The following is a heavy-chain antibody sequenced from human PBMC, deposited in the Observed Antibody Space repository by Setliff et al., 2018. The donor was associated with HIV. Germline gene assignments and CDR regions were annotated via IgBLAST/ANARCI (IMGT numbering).Heavy chain of an antibody. J-gene: IGHJ2*01. CDR2: IYYSGTT. V-gene: IGHV4-31*11. CDR1: GGSISSGGYY. CDR3: ARLYGDYKIGDWFLDL. D-gene: IGHD4-17*01. Sequence: SETLSLTCAVSGGSISSGGYYWNWIRQHPGKGLEWIGYIYYSGTTYDNPSLKSRVTISVDKSKNQFSLKLHSVTAADTAVYYCARLYGDYKIGDWFLDLWSRGTLVTVSS.